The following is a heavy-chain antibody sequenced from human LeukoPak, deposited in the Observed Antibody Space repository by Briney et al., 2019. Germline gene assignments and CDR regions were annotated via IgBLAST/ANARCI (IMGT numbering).Heavy chain of an antibody. J-gene: IGHJ5*02. D-gene: IGHD6-19*01. CDR3: VSAYDQ. Sequence: ASVKVSCKVSGYTLTELSMHWVRQAPGKGLEWMGGFDPEDGETIYAQKFQGRVSMTEDTSTDTAYMELSGLRSGDTAVYFCVSAYDQWGQGTLVTVAS. CDR1: GYTLTELS. V-gene: IGHV1-24*01. CDR2: FDPEDGET.